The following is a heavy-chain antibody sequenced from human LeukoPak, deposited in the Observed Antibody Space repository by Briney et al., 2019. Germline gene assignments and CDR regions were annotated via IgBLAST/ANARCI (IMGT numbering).Heavy chain of an antibody. V-gene: IGHV1-18*01. D-gene: IGHD3-22*01. Sequence: GASVKVSCKASGYTFTSYGISWARQAPGQGLEWMGWISAYNGNTNYAQKLQGRVTMTTDTSTSTAYMELRSLRSDDTAVYYCARALGAYYYDSSGYYDDYWGQGTLVTVSS. CDR1: GYTFTSYG. CDR2: ISAYNGNT. J-gene: IGHJ4*02. CDR3: ARALGAYYYDSSGYYDDY.